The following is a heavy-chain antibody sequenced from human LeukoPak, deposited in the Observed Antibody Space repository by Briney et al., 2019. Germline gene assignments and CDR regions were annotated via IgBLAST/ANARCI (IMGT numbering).Heavy chain of an antibody. V-gene: IGHV4-38-2*02. J-gene: IGHJ6*03. CDR2: IYHSGST. CDR1: GYSISSGYY. Sequence: PSETLSLTCTVSGYSISSGYYWGWIRQPPGKGLEWIGSIYHSGSTYYNPSLKSRVTISVDTSKNQFSLKLSSVTAADTAVYYCAYGSGSYYRGTYYYYYMDVWGKGTTVTISS. D-gene: IGHD3-10*01. CDR3: AYGSGSYYRGTYYYYYMDV.